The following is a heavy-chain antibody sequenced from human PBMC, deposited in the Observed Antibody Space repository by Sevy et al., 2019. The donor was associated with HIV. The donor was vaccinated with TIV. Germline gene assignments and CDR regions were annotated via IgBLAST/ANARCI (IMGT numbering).Heavy chain of an antibody. D-gene: IGHD4-17*01. CDR2: IIPIFGTA. V-gene: IGHV1-69*13. J-gene: IGHJ3*02. CDR1: GGTFSSYA. Sequence: ASVKVSCKASGGTFSSYAISWVRQAPGQGLEWMGGIIPIFGTANYAQKFQGRVTITADESTGTAYMGLSSLRSADTAVYYCVRVTTGVPGIFPDDAFDIWGQGTMVTVS. CDR3: VRVTTGVPGIFPDDAFDI.